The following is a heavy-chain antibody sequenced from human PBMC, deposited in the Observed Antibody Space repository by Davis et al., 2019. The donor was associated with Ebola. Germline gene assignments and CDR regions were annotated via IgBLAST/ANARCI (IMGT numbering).Heavy chain of an antibody. CDR1: GGSISSGGYY. J-gene: IGHJ4*02. CDR2: IYYSGST. CDR3: ARHLTYYYDSSGYYLGYYFDY. D-gene: IGHD3-22*01. V-gene: IGHV4-31*03. Sequence: LRLSCTVSGGSISSGGYYWSWIRQHPGKGLEWIGYIYYSGSTYYNPSLKSRVTISVDTSKNQFSLKLSSVTAADTAVYYCARHLTYYYDSSGYYLGYYFDYWGQGTLVTVSS.